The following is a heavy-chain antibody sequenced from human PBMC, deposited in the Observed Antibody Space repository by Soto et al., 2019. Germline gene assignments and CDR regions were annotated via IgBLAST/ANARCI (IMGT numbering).Heavy chain of an antibody. Sequence: VQLVESGGGLVKPGGSLRLSCAASGFTFSSYSMNWVRQAPGKGLEWVAVISYDGNNKYYADSVKGRFTISRDTSKNTLYLQMKSLRADDTAVYYCANDRTAYYCYYDMDVWGQGTTVTVSS. CDR1: GFTFSSYS. CDR3: ANDRTAYYCYYDMDV. J-gene: IGHJ6*02. CDR2: ISYDGNNK. V-gene: IGHV3-30*18.